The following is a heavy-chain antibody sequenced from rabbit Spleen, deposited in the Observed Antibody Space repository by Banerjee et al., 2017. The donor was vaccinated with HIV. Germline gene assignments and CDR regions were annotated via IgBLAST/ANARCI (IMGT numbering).Heavy chain of an antibody. V-gene: IGHV1S45*01. CDR3: ARDLVTVIGWNFNL. D-gene: IGHD1-1*01. CDR1: GFSFSSHLY. Sequence: QEQLVESGGDLVKPEGSPTLTCTASGFSFSSHLYMCWVRQAPGKGLECIACIYAGSGSTWYASWAKGRFTISKTSSTTVTLQMTSLTAADTATYFCARDLVTVIGWNFNLWGPGTLVTVS. CDR2: IYAGSGST. J-gene: IGHJ4*01.